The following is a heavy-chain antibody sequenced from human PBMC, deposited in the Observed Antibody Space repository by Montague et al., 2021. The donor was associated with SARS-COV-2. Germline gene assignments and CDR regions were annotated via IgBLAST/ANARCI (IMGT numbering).Heavy chain of an antibody. D-gene: IGHD6-19*01. CDR2: IYYSGST. V-gene: IGHV4-39*01. Sequence: SETLSLTCTVSGGSISSTSYYRGWIRQPPGKGLEWIGSIYYSGSTYYNPSLKSRVTISVDTSKNQFSLKLSSVTAADTAVYYCVRQPGQWLPREWFWFDPWGQGTLVTVSS. CDR1: GGSISSTSYY. J-gene: IGHJ5*02. CDR3: VRQPGQWLPREWFWFDP.